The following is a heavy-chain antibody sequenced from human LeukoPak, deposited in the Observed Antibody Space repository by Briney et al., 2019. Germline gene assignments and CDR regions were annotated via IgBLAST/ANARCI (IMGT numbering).Heavy chain of an antibody. Sequence: GGSLRLSCAASGFTFSSYAMSWVRQAPGKGLEWVSAISGSGGSTYYADSVKGRFTISRDNSKNTLYLQMNSLRAEDTAVYYCAKAGCGGDCYPPYYFGYWGQGTLVTVSS. J-gene: IGHJ4*02. CDR1: GFTFSSYA. D-gene: IGHD2-21*02. CDR3: AKAGCGGDCYPPYYFGY. V-gene: IGHV3-23*01. CDR2: ISGSGGST.